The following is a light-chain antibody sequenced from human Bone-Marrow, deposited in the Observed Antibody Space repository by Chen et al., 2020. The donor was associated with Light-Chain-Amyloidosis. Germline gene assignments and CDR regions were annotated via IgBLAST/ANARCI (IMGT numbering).Light chain of an antibody. Sequence: SYELTQPPSVSVSPGQTAMITCSGDDLPTKYAYWYQQKPGQAPVLVIHRDTERPSGISERFSGSSSGTTATLTMSGVQAEDEADYHCQSADSSGTYEVIFGVGTKLTVL. CDR2: RDT. CDR1: DLPTKY. CDR3: QSADSSGTYEVI. J-gene: IGLJ2*01. V-gene: IGLV3-25*03.